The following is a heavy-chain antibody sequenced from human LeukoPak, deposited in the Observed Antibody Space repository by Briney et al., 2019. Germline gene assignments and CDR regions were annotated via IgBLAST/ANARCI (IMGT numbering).Heavy chain of an antibody. J-gene: IGHJ4*02. CDR2: IIPIFGTA. CDR1: GGTFSSYA. D-gene: IGHD6-19*01. V-gene: IGHV1-69*13. CDR3: ARAGSRYSSGWCDY. Sequence: ASVKVSCKASGGTFSSYAISWVRQAPGQGLEWMGGIIPIFGTANYAQKFQGRVTITADESTSTAYMELSSLRSEDTAVYYCARAGSRYSSGWCDYRGQGTLVTVPS.